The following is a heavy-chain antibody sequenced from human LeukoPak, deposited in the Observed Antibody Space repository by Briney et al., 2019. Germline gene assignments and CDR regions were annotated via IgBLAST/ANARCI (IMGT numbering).Heavy chain of an antibody. J-gene: IGHJ6*03. CDR2: ISTYNGNT. CDR1: GYISKSSG. V-gene: IGHV1-18*01. D-gene: IGHD6-6*01. CDR3: AYSISSPADYYYYMDV. Sequence: ASVKVSCKASGYISKSSGFSWVRQAPGQGLEWMGWISTYNGNTKFAQMLQGRVTMTTDTSTKTAYMELRSLRSDDTAVYYCAYSISSPADYYYYMDVWGKGTKVTVSS.